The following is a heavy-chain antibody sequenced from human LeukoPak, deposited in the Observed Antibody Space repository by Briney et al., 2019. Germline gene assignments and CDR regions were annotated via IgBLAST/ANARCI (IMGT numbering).Heavy chain of an antibody. CDR1: GFTFDDYG. D-gene: IGHD2-2*02. CDR2: INWNGGST. V-gene: IGHV3-20*04. J-gene: IGHJ3*02. CDR3: ARASRYCSSTSCYIRGAFDI. Sequence: GGSLRLSSAASGFTFDDYGMSWVRQAPGKGLEWVSGINWNGGSTGYADSVKGRFTISRDDAKNSLYLQMNSLRAEDTALYYCARASRYCSSTSCYIRGAFDIWGQGTMVTVSS.